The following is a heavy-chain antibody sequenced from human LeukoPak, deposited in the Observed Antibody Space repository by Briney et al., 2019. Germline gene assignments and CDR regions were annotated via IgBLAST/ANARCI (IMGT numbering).Heavy chain of an antibody. CDR1: GCSISSGDYY. V-gene: IGHV4-30-4*01. Sequence: SETLSLTCTVSGCSISSGDYYWCWIRQPPGKGLESIGYIYYSGSTYYNPSLKRRITISVDTSKNQFSLKLSSVSAADTAAYYCARGVGSRLRFLEWLLYPPDYWGQGTLVTVSS. CDR2: IYYSGST. CDR3: ARGVGSRLRFLEWLLYPPDY. J-gene: IGHJ4*02. D-gene: IGHD3-3*01.